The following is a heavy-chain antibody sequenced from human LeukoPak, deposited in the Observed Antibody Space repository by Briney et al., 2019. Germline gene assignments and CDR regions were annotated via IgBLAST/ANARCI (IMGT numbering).Heavy chain of an antibody. CDR3: ARLYSGSYYYYYGMDV. CDR1: GFTFSSYW. CDR2: IKQDGSEK. J-gene: IGHJ6*02. Sequence: GGSLRLSCAASGFTFSSYWMSWVRQAPGKGLEWVANIKQDGSEKYYVDSVKGRFTISRDNAKNSLYLQMNSLRAEDTAVYYCARLYSGSYYYYYGMDVWGQGTTVTVSS. D-gene: IGHD1-26*01. V-gene: IGHV3-7*03.